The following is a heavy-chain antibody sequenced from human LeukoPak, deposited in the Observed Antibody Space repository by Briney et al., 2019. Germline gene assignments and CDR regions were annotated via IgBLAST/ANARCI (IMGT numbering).Heavy chain of an antibody. CDR1: GFTFSSYW. CDR3: ARGGKSISMIGVV. CDR2: IKQDGSEK. Sequence: PGGSLRLSCAASGFTFSSYWMSWVRQAPGKGLEWVANIKQDGSEKYYADSVKGRFTISRDNAKNTLYLQMNRLGAEDTAVYYCARGGKSISMIGVVWGQGTMVTVSS. J-gene: IGHJ3*01. D-gene: IGHD3-22*01. V-gene: IGHV3-7*01.